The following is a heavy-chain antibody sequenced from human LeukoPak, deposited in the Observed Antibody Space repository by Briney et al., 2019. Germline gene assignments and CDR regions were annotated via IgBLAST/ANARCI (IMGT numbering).Heavy chain of an antibody. CDR1: GGSFSGYY. CDR2: INHSGST. Sequence: SETLSLTCAVYGGSFSGYYWSWIRQPPGKGLEWIGEINHSGSTNYNPSLKSRVTISVDTSKNQFSLKLSSVTAADTVVYYCARGGNSSSWYSTNWFDPWGQGTLVTVSS. D-gene: IGHD6-13*01. CDR3: ARGGNSSSWYSTNWFDP. V-gene: IGHV4-34*01. J-gene: IGHJ5*02.